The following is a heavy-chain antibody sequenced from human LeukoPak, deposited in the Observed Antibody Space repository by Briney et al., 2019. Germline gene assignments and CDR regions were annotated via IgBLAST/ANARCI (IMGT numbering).Heavy chain of an antibody. Sequence: ASVKVSCKASGYTFTSYFIHWVRQAPGQGLEWMGIINPSGGNTNYAQKFQGRVTMTRDTSTSTVYMELRSLRSDDTAVYYCARNTYGYKFSMDVWGKGTTVTVSS. D-gene: IGHD5-24*01. CDR1: GYTFTSYF. J-gene: IGHJ6*03. CDR2: INPSGGNT. CDR3: ARNTYGYKFSMDV. V-gene: IGHV1-46*01.